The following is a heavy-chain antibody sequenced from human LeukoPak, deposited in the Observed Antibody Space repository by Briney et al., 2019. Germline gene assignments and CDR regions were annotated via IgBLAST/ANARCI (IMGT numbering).Heavy chain of an antibody. J-gene: IGHJ3*02. Sequence: SETLSLTCAVYGGSFSGYYWSWIRQPPGKGLEWIGEINHSGSTNYNPSLKSRVTISVDTSRNQFSLKLSSVTAADTAVYYCARGFYYYDSSGYSAVAFDIWGQGTMVTVSS. CDR1: GGSFSGYY. CDR3: ARGFYYYDSSGYSAVAFDI. D-gene: IGHD3-22*01. V-gene: IGHV4-34*01. CDR2: INHSGST.